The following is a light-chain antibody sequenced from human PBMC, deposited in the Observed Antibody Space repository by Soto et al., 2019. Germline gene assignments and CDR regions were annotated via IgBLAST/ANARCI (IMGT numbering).Light chain of an antibody. Sequence: DIQMTQSPSTLSASVGDRVTISCRASQTISSWLAWYQQKPGKAPKLLISDASILESGVPSRFSGSGSGTEFTLTISSLQPDDFAAYYCQQYNSYSTWTFGQGTKVDI. J-gene: IGKJ1*01. V-gene: IGKV1-5*01. CDR1: QTISSW. CDR3: QQYNSYSTWT. CDR2: DAS.